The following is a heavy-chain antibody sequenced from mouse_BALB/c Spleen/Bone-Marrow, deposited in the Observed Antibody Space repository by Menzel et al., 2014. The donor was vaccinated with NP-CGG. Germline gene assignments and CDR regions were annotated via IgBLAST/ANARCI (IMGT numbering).Heavy chain of an antibody. Sequence: VHLQQPGPELVKPGASVKMSCKASGYTFTSYIIHWVKQKPGPGLEWIGYINPYNDDTKYNERFRNKATLTSDKSSSTAYMELSSLTSDDSAVYYCARWHYYGAYWGQGTLVTVSA. J-gene: IGHJ3*01. D-gene: IGHD1-2*01. CDR2: INPYNDDT. V-gene: IGHV1-14*01. CDR3: ARWHYYGAY. CDR1: GYTFTSYI.